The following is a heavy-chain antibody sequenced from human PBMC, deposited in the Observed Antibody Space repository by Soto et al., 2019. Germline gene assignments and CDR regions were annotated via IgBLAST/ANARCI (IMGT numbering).Heavy chain of an antibody. CDR1: GFTFSSYA. CDR2: ISYDGSNK. V-gene: IGHV3-30-3*01. CDR3: ARRGQDIVLVPAAMDYYYGMDV. D-gene: IGHD2-2*01. Sequence: PGGSLRLSCAASGFTFSSYAMHWVRQAPGKGLEWVAVISYDGSNKYYADSVKGRFTISRDNSKNTLYLQMNSLRAEDTAVYYCARRGQDIVLVPAAMDYYYGMDVWGQGTTVTVSS. J-gene: IGHJ6*02.